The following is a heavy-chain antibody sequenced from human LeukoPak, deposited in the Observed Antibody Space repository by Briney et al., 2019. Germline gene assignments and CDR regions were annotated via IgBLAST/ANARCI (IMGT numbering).Heavy chain of an antibody. D-gene: IGHD2-15*01. CDR3: ARVRQYHLYCYGGSCPQALDY. CDR1: GFTFSSYS. CDR2: ISSSSSYI. J-gene: IGHJ4*02. Sequence: GGSLRLSCAASGFTFSSYSMNWVRQAPGKGLEWVSSISSSSSYIYYADSVKGRFTISRDNAKNSLYLQMNSLRAEDTAVYYCARVRQYHLYCYGGSCPQALDYWGQGTLVIVSS. V-gene: IGHV3-21*01.